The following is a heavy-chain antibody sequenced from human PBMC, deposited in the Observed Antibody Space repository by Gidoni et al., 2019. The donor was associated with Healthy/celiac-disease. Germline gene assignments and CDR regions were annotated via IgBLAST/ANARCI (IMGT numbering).Heavy chain of an antibody. V-gene: IGHV4-39*01. CDR3: ARQLLRDAFDI. J-gene: IGHJ3*02. Sequence: QLQLQESGPGLVKPSETLSLTCTVSGGSISSSSYYWGWIRQPPGKGLEWIGSIYYSGSTYYNPSLKSRVTISVDTSKNQFSLKLSSVTAADTAVYYCARQLLRDAFDIWGQGTMVTVSS. CDR2: IYYSGST. D-gene: IGHD2-21*01. CDR1: GGSISSSSYY.